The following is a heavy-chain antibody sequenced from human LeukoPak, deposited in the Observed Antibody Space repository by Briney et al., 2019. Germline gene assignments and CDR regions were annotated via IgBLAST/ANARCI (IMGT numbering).Heavy chain of an antibody. CDR3: ARDYYDTSASATFDH. CDR1: GFTFSDYT. Sequence: GGSLRLSCEASGFTFSDYTMNWVRQAPGKGLEWVSSISSERSYIKYAASVKGRFSISRDNTKNSLFLEMRSLRIEDTAVYFCARDYYDTSASATFDHWGQGNLVTISS. D-gene: IGHD3-22*01. J-gene: IGHJ4*02. V-gene: IGHV3-21*01. CDR2: ISSERSYI.